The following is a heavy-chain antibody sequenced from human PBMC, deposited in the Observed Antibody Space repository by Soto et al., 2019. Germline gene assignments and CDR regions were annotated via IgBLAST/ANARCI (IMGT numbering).Heavy chain of an antibody. D-gene: IGHD3-10*01. CDR3: AKPSLDYGSGSYYKIYYYYMDV. V-gene: IGHV3-23*01. Sequence: GGSLRLSCAASGFTFSSYVMSWVRQAPGKGLEWVSAISGSGGSTYYADSVKGRFTISRDNSKNTLYLQMNSLRAEDTAVYYCAKPSLDYGSGSYYKIYYYYMDVWGKGTTVTVSS. CDR1: GFTFSSYV. CDR2: ISGSGGST. J-gene: IGHJ6*03.